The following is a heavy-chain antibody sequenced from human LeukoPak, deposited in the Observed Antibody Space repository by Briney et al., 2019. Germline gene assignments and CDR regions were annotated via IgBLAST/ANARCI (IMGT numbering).Heavy chain of an antibody. D-gene: IGHD3-22*01. CDR3: AKFRSIYYDSNFDY. Sequence: SGGSLRLSCAASGFTFSSYAMSWVRQAPGKGLEWVSAISGSGGSTYYADSVKGRFTISRDNSKNTPYLQMNSLRAEDAAVYYCAKFRSIYYDSNFDYWGQGTLVTVSS. J-gene: IGHJ4*02. V-gene: IGHV3-23*01. CDR1: GFTFSSYA. CDR2: ISGSGGST.